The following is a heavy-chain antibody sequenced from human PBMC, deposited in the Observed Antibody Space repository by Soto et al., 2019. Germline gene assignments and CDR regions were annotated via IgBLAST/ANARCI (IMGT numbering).Heavy chain of an antibody. J-gene: IGHJ4*02. CDR1: GFTFDDYS. CDR2: ISWDGRST. CDR3: GKDGAVTDYTNIDY. Sequence: GGSLRLSCAASGFTFDDYSMHWFRQAPGKGLEWVSLISWDGRSTYYGDSVRGRFTISRDNSKNSLYLQMNSLTSEDTAFYYWGKDGAVTDYTNIDYCGQGALLTVSS. D-gene: IGHD4-4*01. V-gene: IGHV3-43*01.